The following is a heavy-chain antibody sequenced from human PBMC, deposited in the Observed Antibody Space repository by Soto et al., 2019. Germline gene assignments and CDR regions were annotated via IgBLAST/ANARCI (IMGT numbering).Heavy chain of an antibody. Sequence: GGSLRLSCAASGFTFSSYWMSWVRQAPGKGLEWVANIKQDGSEKYYVDSVKGRFTISRDNAKNSLYLQMNSLRAEDTAVYYCASELSDPRITIFGVVRNYYYYMDVWGKGTTVTVSS. CDR3: ASELSDPRITIFGVVRNYYYYMDV. CDR1: GFTFSSYW. J-gene: IGHJ6*03. CDR2: IKQDGSEK. D-gene: IGHD3-3*01. V-gene: IGHV3-7*01.